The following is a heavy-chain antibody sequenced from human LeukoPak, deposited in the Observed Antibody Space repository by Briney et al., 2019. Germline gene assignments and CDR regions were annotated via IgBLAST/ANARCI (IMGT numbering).Heavy chain of an antibody. V-gene: IGHV3-66*04. Sequence: GGSLRLSCAASGFTFSSFAMSWVRQAPGKGLEWVSFIYSGGSTYYADSVKGRFTISRDNSKNTLYLQMNSLRAEDTAVYYCARQIGGGWSFDYWGQGTLVTVSS. CDR1: GFTFSSFA. CDR3: ARQIGGGWSFDY. CDR2: IYSGGST. D-gene: IGHD6-19*01. J-gene: IGHJ4*02.